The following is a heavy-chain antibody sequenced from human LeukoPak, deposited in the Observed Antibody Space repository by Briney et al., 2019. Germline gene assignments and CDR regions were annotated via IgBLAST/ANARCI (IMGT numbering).Heavy chain of an antibody. J-gene: IGHJ4*02. D-gene: IGHD3-16*01. CDR1: GFSFSNHW. CDR3: ARHGPSYYFDY. V-gene: IGHV3-7*03. Sequence: GGSLRLSCAASGFSFSNHWMTWVRQAPGKGLEWVANIRPDGSQQYYVDSMKGRFTISRDNAKNSLYLQMNSLRTEDTAVYYCARHGPSYYFDYWGQGTLVTVSS. CDR2: IRPDGSQQ.